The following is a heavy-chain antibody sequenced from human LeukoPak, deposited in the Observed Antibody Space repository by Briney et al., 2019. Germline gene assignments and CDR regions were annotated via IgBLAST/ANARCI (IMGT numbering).Heavy chain of an antibody. CDR2: ISGSGGST. Sequence: PGGSLRLSCAASGFTFSSYAMSWVRQAPGKGLEWVSAISGSGGSTYYADSVKGRFTISRDNSKNTLYLQMNSLRAEDTAVYYCAKDREWLRPGGLGYCSGGSCLTLDYWGQGTLVTVSS. J-gene: IGHJ4*02. CDR1: GFTFSSYA. V-gene: IGHV3-23*01. CDR3: AKDREWLRPGGLGYCSGGSCLTLDY. D-gene: IGHD2-15*01.